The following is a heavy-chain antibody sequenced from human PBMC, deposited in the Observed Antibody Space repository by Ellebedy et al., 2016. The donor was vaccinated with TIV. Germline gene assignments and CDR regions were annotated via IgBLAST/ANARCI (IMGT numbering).Heavy chain of an antibody. J-gene: IGHJ4*02. V-gene: IGHV1-69*13. CDR3: ARGYDFSTAYYYFDY. Sequence: AASVKVSCKASGGTFSRNGGTLSNYAISWVRQAPGQGLEWMGGTIPVFGTANYAQKFEGRITITADESTRTAYMELRSLRSEDTAVYYCARGYDFSTAYYYFDYWGQGTLVTVSS. D-gene: IGHD3-3*01. CDR1: GGTFSRNGGTLSNYA. CDR2: TIPVFGTA.